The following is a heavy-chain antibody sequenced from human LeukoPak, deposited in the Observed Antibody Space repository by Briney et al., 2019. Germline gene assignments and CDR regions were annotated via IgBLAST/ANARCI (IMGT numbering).Heavy chain of an antibody. CDR2: ISYDGSNK. CDR1: GLMFSSYG. Sequence: PGGSLRLSCAASGLMFSSYGMHWVRQAPGKGLEWVAFISYDGSNKYYADSVQGRFTISRDNSKNTLYLQTNSLRAEDTAVYYCAKGYSGYDHFDYWGQGTLVTVSS. CDR3: AKGYSGYDHFDY. V-gene: IGHV3-30*18. D-gene: IGHD5-12*01. J-gene: IGHJ4*02.